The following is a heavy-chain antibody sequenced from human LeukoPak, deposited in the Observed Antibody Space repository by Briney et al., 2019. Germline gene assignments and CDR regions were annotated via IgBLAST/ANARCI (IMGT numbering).Heavy chain of an antibody. CDR3: ARGGSWGFDY. V-gene: IGHV3-7*04. CDR1: GFTFRSYW. Sequence: GRSLRLSCAASGFTFRSYWMSWVRQAPGKGLEWVANIKQDGSEKYYVDSLKGRFTMSRDNAKNSLYLQMNSLRVEDTAVYYCARGGSWGFDYWGQGTLVTASS. D-gene: IGHD2-15*01. CDR2: IKQDGSEK. J-gene: IGHJ4*02.